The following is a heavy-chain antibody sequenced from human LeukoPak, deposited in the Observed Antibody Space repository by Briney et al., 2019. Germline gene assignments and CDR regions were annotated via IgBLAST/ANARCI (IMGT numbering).Heavy chain of an antibody. Sequence: PSETLSLTCTVSGGSISSYYWSWLRQPPGKGLEWIGYIYDSGSTNYNPSLKSRVTISVDTSKNQFSLKLSSVTAADTAVYYCARGQGGYCSSTSCYNWFDPWGQGTLVTVSS. V-gene: IGHV4-59*01. J-gene: IGHJ5*02. CDR3: ARGQGGYCSSTSCYNWFDP. CDR1: GGSISSYY. CDR2: IYDSGST. D-gene: IGHD2-2*01.